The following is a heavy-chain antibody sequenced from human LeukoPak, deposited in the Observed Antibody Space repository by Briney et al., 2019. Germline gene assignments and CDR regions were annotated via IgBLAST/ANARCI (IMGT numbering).Heavy chain of an antibody. J-gene: IGHJ5*02. Sequence: SETLYLTCTVSGTPIRSYHWSWIRQPPGKGLEWIGSYSGSTNYNPSLQSRVTISVDTSKNQFSLRLSSVTAADTAVYYCARHEAWFDPWGQGTLVTVSS. CDR2: YSGST. V-gene: IGHV4-59*08. CDR3: ARHEAWFDP. CDR1: GTPIRSYH.